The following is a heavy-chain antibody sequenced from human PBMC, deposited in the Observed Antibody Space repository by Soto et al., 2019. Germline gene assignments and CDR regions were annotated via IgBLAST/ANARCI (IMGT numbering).Heavy chain of an antibody. D-gene: IGHD3-22*01. CDR3: AKDGYYHDSSGYSYFDY. V-gene: IGHV3-23*01. CDR2: TSDTGGTT. J-gene: IGHJ4*02. CDR1: GFTFNNFA. Sequence: EVQLLESGGGLVHPGGSLRLSCAASGFTFNNFAMSWVRQAPGKGLEWVAATSDTGGTTYYADSVKGRFTISRDNAKKTVSLQMNRLRAEDTALYYCAKDGYYHDSSGYSYFDYCGQGILVSVST.